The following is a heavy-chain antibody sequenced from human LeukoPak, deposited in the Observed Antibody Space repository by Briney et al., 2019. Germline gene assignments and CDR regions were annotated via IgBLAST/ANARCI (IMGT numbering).Heavy chain of an antibody. CDR2: IKQDRSEK. V-gene: IGHV3-7*01. CDR3: ARDRSDSSGPDAFDI. Sequence: GGSLRLSCAASGFTFSSYWMSWVRQAPGKGLEWVANIKQDRSEKYYVDSVKGRFTISRDNAKNSLYLQMNSLRAEDTAVYYCARDRSDSSGPDAFDIWGQGTMVSMSS. CDR1: GFTFSSYW. D-gene: IGHD3-22*01. J-gene: IGHJ3*02.